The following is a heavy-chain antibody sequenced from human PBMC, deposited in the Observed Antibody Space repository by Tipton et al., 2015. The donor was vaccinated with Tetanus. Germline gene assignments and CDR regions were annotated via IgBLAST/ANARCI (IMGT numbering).Heavy chain of an antibody. J-gene: IGHJ5*02. Sequence: LRLSCTVSGGSISGYYWTWIRQSPGKGLEWIGNIYYGGSTTYNPSLKSRVTITRDTSNNHFSLTWRTVTAADTAVYYCARREGSTRFDPWGRGTLVTVSS. CDR2: IYYGGST. CDR3: ARREGSTRFDP. CDR1: GGSISGYY. D-gene: IGHD6-13*01. V-gene: IGHV4-59*01.